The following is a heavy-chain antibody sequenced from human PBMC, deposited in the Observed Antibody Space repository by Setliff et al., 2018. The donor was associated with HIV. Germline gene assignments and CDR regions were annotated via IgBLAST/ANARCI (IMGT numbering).Heavy chain of an antibody. CDR3: ASRSSYVPLYFYYMDV. V-gene: IGHV4-38-2*01. J-gene: IGHJ6*03. CDR2: IYHSGST. D-gene: IGHD3-16*01. Sequence: ETLSLTCGVSGYSISSGSYWGCIRQSPGKKLEWIGSIYHSGSTYYNPSLKSRVTISVDTSKNQISLKLSSVTAADTAVYYCASRSSYVPLYFYYMDVWGKGTTVTVSS. CDR1: GYSISSGSY.